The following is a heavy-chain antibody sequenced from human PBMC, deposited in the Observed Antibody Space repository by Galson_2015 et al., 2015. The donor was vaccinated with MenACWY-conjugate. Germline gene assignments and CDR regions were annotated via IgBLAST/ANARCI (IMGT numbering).Heavy chain of an antibody. D-gene: IGHD1-26*01. CDR2: IHSGGST. Sequence: SLILSCAASGFTVWTNYMTWVRQAPGKGLEWVAVIHSGGSTYYADSVRDRFIISRDNSKNTLSLEMENLRAEDTAMYYCVRDPPPFTEWEGGDDFWGQGTLVTVSS. V-gene: IGHV3-53*01. CDR3: VRDPPPFTEWEGGDDF. J-gene: IGHJ4*02. CDR1: GFTVWTNY.